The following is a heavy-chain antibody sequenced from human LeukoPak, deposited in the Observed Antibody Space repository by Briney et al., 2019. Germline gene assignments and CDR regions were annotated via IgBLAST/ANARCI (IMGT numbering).Heavy chain of an antibody. D-gene: IGHD4-17*01. J-gene: IGHJ4*02. CDR2: INHSGST. CDR1: GGSFSGYY. CDR3: ARRGNGDYGYFDY. Sequence: SETLSLTCAVYGGSFSGYYWSWIRQPPGKGLEWIGEINHSGSTNYNPSLKSRVTISVDTSKNQFSLKLSSVTAADTAVYYCARRGNGDYGYFDYWGQGTLVTVSS. V-gene: IGHV4-34*01.